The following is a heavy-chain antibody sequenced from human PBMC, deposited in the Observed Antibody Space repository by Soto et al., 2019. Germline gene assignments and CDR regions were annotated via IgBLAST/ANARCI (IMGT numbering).Heavy chain of an antibody. CDR2: IYYSGST. J-gene: IGHJ1*01. V-gene: IGHV4-59*01. Sequence: SETLSLTCTVSGGSISSYYWSWIRQPPGKGLEWIGYIYYSGSTNYNPSLKSRVTISVDTSKNQFSLKLSSVTAADTAVYYCARGYCSGGSCYLPAEYFQHWGQGTLVTVSS. D-gene: IGHD2-15*01. CDR3: ARGYCSGGSCYLPAEYFQH. CDR1: GGSISSYY.